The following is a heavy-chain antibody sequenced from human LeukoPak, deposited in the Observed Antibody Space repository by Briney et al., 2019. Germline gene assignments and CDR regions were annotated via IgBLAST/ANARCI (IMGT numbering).Heavy chain of an antibody. Sequence: HGESLRISCKGSGYSFTSYWISWVRQMPGKGLEWMGRIDPSDSYTNYSPSFQGHVTISADKSISTAYLQWSSLKASDTAMCYCARSRHGIAAAGTRSWFDPWGQGTLVTVSS. CDR1: GYSFTSYW. D-gene: IGHD6-13*01. CDR2: IDPSDSYT. V-gene: IGHV5-10-1*01. CDR3: ARSRHGIAAAGTRSWFDP. J-gene: IGHJ5*02.